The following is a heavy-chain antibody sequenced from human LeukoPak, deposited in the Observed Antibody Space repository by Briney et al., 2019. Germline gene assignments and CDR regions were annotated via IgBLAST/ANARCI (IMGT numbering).Heavy chain of an antibody. J-gene: IGHJ6*03. D-gene: IGHD2-21*01. CDR3: ARGHILGSRLYYYYYMDV. CDR1: GFTFSIYA. CDR2: ISYDGSNK. Sequence: PGRSLRLSCAASGFTFSIYAMHWVRQAPGKGLEWVAVISYDGSNKYYGDSVKGRFTISRDNAKNSLYLQMSSLRAEDTALYYCARGHILGSRLYYYYYMDVWGKGTTVTVSS. V-gene: IGHV3-30*04.